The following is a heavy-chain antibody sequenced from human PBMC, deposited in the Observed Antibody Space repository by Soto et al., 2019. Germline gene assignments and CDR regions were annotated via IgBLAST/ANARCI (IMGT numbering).Heavy chain of an antibody. J-gene: IGHJ3*02. D-gene: IGHD3-22*01. CDR2: IYHSGST. CDR1: GGSISSSYW. Sequence: QVQLQESGPGLVKPSGTLSLTCAVSGGSISSSYWWSWVRQPPGKGLEWFGEIYHSGSTNYNPSLNSRVTISVDKSKNQFSLKLSSVTAADTAVYYCARRRITMIVVVFDAFDIWGQGTMVTVSS. CDR3: ARRRITMIVVVFDAFDI. V-gene: IGHV4-4*02.